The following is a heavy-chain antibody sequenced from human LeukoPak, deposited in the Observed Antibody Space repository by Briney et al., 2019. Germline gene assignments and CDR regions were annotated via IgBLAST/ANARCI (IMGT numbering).Heavy chain of an antibody. CDR1: GFTFSSYE. CDR2: ISSSGSTI. V-gene: IGHV3-48*03. J-gene: IGHJ4*02. D-gene: IGHD3-9*01. CDR3: ASMVRYFDWPPLGY. Sequence: GGSLRLSCAASGFTFSSYEMNWVRQAPGKGLEWVSYISSSGSTIYYADSVKGRFTISRDNVKNSLYLQMNSLRAEDTAVYYCASMVRYFDWPPLGYWGQGTLVTVSS.